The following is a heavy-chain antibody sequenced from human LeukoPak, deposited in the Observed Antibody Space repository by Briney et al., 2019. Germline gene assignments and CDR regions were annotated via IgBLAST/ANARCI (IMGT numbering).Heavy chain of an antibody. CDR1: GFTFSSYW. J-gene: IGHJ4*02. D-gene: IGHD3-3*01. CDR2: INSDGNST. V-gene: IGHV3-74*01. CDR3: ASDFWSGYYTPMGVNY. Sequence: GGSLRLSCAASGFTFSSYWMHWVRQAPGKGPVWVSRINSDGNSTNYADSVKGRFTISRDNAKNTLYLQMNSLRAEDTAVYYCASDFWSGYYTPMGVNYWGQGTLVTVSS.